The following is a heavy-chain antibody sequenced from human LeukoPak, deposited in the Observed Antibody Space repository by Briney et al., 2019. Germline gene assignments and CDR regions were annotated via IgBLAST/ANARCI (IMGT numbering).Heavy chain of an antibody. D-gene: IGHD4-17*01. J-gene: IGHJ5*02. CDR3: AATVTSGLYNWFDP. Sequence: SETLSLTCTVSRGSTSTYYWSWIRQPPGKGLEWIGYIYYSGSTNYNPSLKSRVTISVDTSKNQFSLKLSSVTAADTAVYYCAATVTSGLYNWFDPWGQGTLVTVSS. CDR2: IYYSGST. V-gene: IGHV4-59*01. CDR1: RGSTSTYY.